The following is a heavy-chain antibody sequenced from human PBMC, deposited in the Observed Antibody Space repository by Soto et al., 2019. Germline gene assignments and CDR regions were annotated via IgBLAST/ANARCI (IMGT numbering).Heavy chain of an antibody. Sequence: QVQLVESGGGAVQPGRSLRLSCAASGFTFSSFSLHWVRQAPGKGLEWLALISYDGSNKYNADSVKGRFAISRDNSKNTLYLQLNSLRPEDTAVYYCARTTAVAGTPEFDYWGQGTLVTVSS. V-gene: IGHV3-30*09. CDR2: ISYDGSNK. D-gene: IGHD6-19*01. J-gene: IGHJ4*02. CDR1: GFTFSSFS. CDR3: ARTTAVAGTPEFDY.